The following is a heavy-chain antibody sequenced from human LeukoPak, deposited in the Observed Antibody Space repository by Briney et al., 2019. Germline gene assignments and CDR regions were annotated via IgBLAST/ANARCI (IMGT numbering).Heavy chain of an antibody. CDR2: ISAYNNNT. CDR3: ARGGDYDILTGYYNLARY. CDR1: GYTFTSYG. Sequence: ASVKVSRKASGYTFTSYGITWVRQAPGQGLEWMGWISAYNNNTDYAQKFQGRVTMTTDTSTSTAYMELRSLRSDDTAVYYCARGGDYDILTGYYNLARYWGQGTLVTVSS. D-gene: IGHD3-9*01. J-gene: IGHJ4*02. V-gene: IGHV1-18*01.